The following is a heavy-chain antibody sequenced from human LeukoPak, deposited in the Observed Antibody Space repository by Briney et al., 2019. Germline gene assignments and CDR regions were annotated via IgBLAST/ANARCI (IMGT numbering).Heavy chain of an antibody. CDR1: GGSISSGNYY. D-gene: IGHD4/OR15-4a*01. Sequence: KPSETLSLTCTVSGGSISSGNYYWSWIRQHPGKGLEWIGSIYYSGTTYYNPSLKSRVIISVDTSKNQFSLKLSSVTAADTAVYYCARDRGRRLSAYGLDVWGQGTTVTVSS. V-gene: IGHV4-31*03. CDR2: IYYSGTT. J-gene: IGHJ6*02. CDR3: ARDRGRRLSAYGLDV.